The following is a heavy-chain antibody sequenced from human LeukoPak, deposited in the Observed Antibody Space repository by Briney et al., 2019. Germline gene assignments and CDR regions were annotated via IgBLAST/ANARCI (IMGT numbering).Heavy chain of an antibody. Sequence: SETLSLTCAGYGGSFSGYYWSWIRQPPGKGLEWIGEINHSGSTNYNPSLKSRVTISVDTSKNQFSLKLSSVTAADTAVYYCARGDRTVTATNFDYWGQGTLVTVSS. D-gene: IGHD4-17*01. CDR1: GGSFSGYY. CDR3: ARGDRTVTATNFDY. CDR2: INHSGST. J-gene: IGHJ4*02. V-gene: IGHV4-34*01.